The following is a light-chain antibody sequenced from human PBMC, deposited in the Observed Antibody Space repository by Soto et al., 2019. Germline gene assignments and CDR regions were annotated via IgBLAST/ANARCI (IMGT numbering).Light chain of an antibody. CDR3: QQYNNWPGT. CDR1: QSVSNN. Sequence: EIVMTQSPATLSVSPGERATLSCRASQSVSNNLAWYQQKPGQAPRLLIYGASTRATGIPARFSGSGSGTAFTLTISSLQSEDFAVYYCQQYNNWPGTFGGGTVVEIK. J-gene: IGKJ4*01. V-gene: IGKV3-15*01. CDR2: GAS.